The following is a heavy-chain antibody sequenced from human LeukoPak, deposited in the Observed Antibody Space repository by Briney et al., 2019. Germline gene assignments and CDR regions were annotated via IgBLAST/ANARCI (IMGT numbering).Heavy chain of an antibody. CDR1: GGSFSGYY. D-gene: IGHD6-13*01. Sequence: SETLSLTCAVYGGSFSGYYWSWIRQPPGKGLEWIGEINHSGSTYYNPSLKSRVTISVDTSKNQFSLKLSSVTAADTAVYYCARGAAAGTIPYYYGMDVWGQGTTVTVSS. J-gene: IGHJ6*02. V-gene: IGHV4-34*09. CDR3: ARGAAAGTIPYYYGMDV. CDR2: INHSGST.